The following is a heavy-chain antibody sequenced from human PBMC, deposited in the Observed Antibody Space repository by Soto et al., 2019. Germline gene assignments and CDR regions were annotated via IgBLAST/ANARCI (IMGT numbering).Heavy chain of an antibody. Sequence: SVRVSCQASGYTFTSYGISWVREAPVQGLEWMGWISAYNGNTNYAQKLQGRVTMTTDTSTSTAYMELRSLSSDDTAVYYCARDLKSSYGQNYYYYGMDVWGQGTTVTVSS. V-gene: IGHV1-18*01. CDR1: GYTFTSYG. J-gene: IGHJ6*02. CDR2: ISAYNGNT. D-gene: IGHD5-18*01. CDR3: ARDLKSSYGQNYYYYGMDV.